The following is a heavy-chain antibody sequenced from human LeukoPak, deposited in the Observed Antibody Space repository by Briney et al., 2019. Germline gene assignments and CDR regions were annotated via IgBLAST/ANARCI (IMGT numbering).Heavy chain of an antibody. CDR3: ARRSAAKDAFDI. V-gene: IGHV3-74*01. D-gene: IGHD6-25*01. CDR1: GFTFSSYW. Sequence: TGGSLRLSCAASGFTFSSYWMHWVRQAPGKGLVWVSRINSDGSTTSYADSVKGRFTISRDNAKNTLYLQMNSLRAEDTAVYYCARRSAAKDAFDIWDQGTMVTVSS. J-gene: IGHJ3*02. CDR2: INSDGSTT.